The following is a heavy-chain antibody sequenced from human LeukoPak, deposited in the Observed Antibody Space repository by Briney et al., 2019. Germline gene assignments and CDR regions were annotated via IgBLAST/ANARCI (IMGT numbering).Heavy chain of an antibody. D-gene: IGHD3-10*01. CDR2: IYYSGST. J-gene: IGHJ3*02. CDR3: ARSELRGGFGGI. V-gene: IGHV4-39*01. CDR1: GGSISSSSYY. Sequence: PSETLSLTCTVSGGSISSSSYYWGWIRQPPGKGLEWIGSIYYSGSTYYNPSLKSRVTISVDTSKNQFSLKLSSVTAADTAIYYCARSELRGGFGGIWGQGTMVTVSS.